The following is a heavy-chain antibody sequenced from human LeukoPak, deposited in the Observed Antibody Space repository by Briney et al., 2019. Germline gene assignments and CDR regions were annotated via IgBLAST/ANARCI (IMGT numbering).Heavy chain of an antibody. D-gene: IGHD3-16*02. J-gene: IGHJ4*02. CDR3: ARGSTFGGVISDF. CDR2: VSFSSHII. V-gene: IGHV3-48*01. Sequence: GGSLRLSCGDSGFTFSSYGMNWVLQAPGKGLEWISYVSFSSHIISYADSVKGRFTISRDNANNSLHLQMNSLRVEDTGIYFCARGSTFGGVISDFWGQGTLVTVSS. CDR1: GFTFSSYG.